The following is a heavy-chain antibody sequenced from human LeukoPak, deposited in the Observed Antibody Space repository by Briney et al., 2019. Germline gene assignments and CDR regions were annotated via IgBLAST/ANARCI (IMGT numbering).Heavy chain of an antibody. V-gene: IGHV3-15*01. J-gene: IGHJ4*02. Sequence: GGSLRLSCAASGFTFSDAWMNWVRQAPGKGLEWVGRIKSEVDSGTIDYGTPVEGRFTISRDDSNNRLYLQMNNLKTEDTAVHYCTMEALDTIFDYWGQGTLVTVSS. CDR3: TMEALDTIFDY. CDR2: IKSEVDSGTI. D-gene: IGHD5-18*01. CDR1: GFTFSDAW.